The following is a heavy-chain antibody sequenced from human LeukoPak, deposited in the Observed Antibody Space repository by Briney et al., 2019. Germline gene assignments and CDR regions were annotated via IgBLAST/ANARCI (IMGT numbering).Heavy chain of an antibody. CDR2: INTNTGNP. CDR3: ARFSPVQAAAIDY. CDR1: GYTFTSYA. V-gene: IGHV7-4-1*02. D-gene: IGHD6-13*01. Sequence: ASVKVSCKASGYTFTSYAMNWVGQAGGQGLEWMGWINTNTGNPTYAQGFTGRFVFSLDTSVSTAYLQVSSLKAEDTAVYYCARFSPVQAAAIDYWGQGTLVTVSS. J-gene: IGHJ4*02.